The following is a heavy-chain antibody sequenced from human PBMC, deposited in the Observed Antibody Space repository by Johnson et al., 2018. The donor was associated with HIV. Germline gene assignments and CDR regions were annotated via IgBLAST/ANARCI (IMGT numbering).Heavy chain of an antibody. CDR2: ISGSGGST. D-gene: IGHD1-1*01. CDR3: TRRRDLDAFDI. Sequence: VQLLESGGGLVQPGGSLRLSCAASGFTFSSYAMSWVRQAPGKGLEWVSAISGSGGSTYYADSVKGRFTISREDSKNTAYLQMNSLKTEDTAVYYCTRRRDLDAFDIWGQGTMVTVSS. CDR1: GFTFSSYA. V-gene: IGHV3-23*01. J-gene: IGHJ3*02.